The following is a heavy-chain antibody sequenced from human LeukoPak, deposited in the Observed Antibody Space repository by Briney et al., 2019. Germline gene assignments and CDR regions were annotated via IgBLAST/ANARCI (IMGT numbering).Heavy chain of an antibody. CDR1: GGSISSYY. CDR3: ARGRGWLQSTPFDY. CDR2: IYYSGST. V-gene: IGHV4-59*01. Sequence: PSETLSRTCTVSGGSISSYYWSWIRQPPGKGLEWIGYIYYSGSTNYNPFLKSRVTISVDTSKNQFSLKLSSVTAADTAVYYCARGRGWLQSTPFDYWGQGTLVTVSS. D-gene: IGHD5-24*01. J-gene: IGHJ4*02.